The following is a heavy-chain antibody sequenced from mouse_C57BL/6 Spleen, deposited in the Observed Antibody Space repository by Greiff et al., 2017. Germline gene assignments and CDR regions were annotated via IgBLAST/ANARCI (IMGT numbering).Heavy chain of an antibody. J-gene: IGHJ3*01. CDR1: GFTFSDYY. CDR2: INYDGSST. CDR3: ARDDGSSYTAAWFAY. Sequence: EVQVVESEGGLVQPGSSMKLSCTASGFTFSDYYMAWVRQVPEKGLEWVANINYDGSSTYYLDSLKSRFIISRDNAKNILYLQMSSLKSEDTATYYCARDDGSSYTAAWFAYWGQGTLVTVSA. D-gene: IGHD1-1*01. V-gene: IGHV5-16*01.